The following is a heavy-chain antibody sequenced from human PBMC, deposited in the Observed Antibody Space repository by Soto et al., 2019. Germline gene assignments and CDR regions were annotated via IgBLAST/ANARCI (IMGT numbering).Heavy chain of an antibody. CDR3: ARQEEGESSHCSSTSCYQPGTGYYYGMDV. CDR2: IYYSGST. V-gene: IGHV4-39*01. Sequence: SETLSLTCTVSGVSISSSSYYWGWIRQPPGKGLEWIGSIYYSGSTYYNPSLKSRVTISVDTSKNQFSLKLSSVTAADTAVYYCARQEEGESSHCSSTSCYQPGTGYYYGMDVWGQGTTVTVSS. J-gene: IGHJ6*02. D-gene: IGHD2-2*01. CDR1: GVSISSSSYY.